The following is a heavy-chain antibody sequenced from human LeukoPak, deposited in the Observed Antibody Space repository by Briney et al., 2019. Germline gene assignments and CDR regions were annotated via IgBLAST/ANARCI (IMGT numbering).Heavy chain of an antibody. J-gene: IGHJ4*02. Sequence: GGSLRLSCAASGFTFSSYGMNWVRQAPGKGLEWVAVITYDGSNKYYADSVKGRFTISRDNSKTTLYLQMNSLRAEETAVYYCARDVGGVTDTPSLLDYWGQGTLVTVSS. CDR2: ITYDGSNK. CDR3: ARDVGGVTDTPSLLDY. V-gene: IGHV3-30*04. CDR1: GFTFSSYG. D-gene: IGHD2-21*02.